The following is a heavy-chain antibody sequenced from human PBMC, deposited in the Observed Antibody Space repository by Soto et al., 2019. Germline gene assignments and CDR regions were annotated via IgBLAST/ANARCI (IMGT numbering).Heavy chain of an antibody. J-gene: IGHJ4*02. D-gene: IGHD4-4*01. CDR1: GFTFSSYG. CDR3: ARDLYSSYAGFDY. CDR2: IWYDGSNK. V-gene: IGHV3-33*01. Sequence: PGWSLRLSCAASGFTFSSYGMHWVRQAPGKGLEWVAVIWYDGSNKYYADSVKGRFTISRDNSKNTLYLQMNSLRAEETAVYYCARDLYSSYAGFDYWGQGTLVTVSS.